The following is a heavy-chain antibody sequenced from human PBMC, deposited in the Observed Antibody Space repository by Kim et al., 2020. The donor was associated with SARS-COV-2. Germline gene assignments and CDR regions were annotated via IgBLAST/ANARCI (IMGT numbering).Heavy chain of an antibody. V-gene: IGHV4-39*07. J-gene: IGHJ4*01. CDR3: ARDRRSLRNYSPYFDY. Sequence: SETLSLTCTVSGGSISSSSYYWGWIRQPPGKGLEGIGSIYYSGSTYYNPSLKSRVTISVDTSKNQFSLKLSSVTAADTAVYYCARDRRSLRNYSPYFDY. CDR2: IYYSGST. CDR1: GGSISSSSYY. D-gene: IGHD3-10*01.